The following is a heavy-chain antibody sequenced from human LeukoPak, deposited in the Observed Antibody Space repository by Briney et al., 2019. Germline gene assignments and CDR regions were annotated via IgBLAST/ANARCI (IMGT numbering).Heavy chain of an antibody. Sequence: GGSLRLSCAASGFTFSSYWMHWVRQAPGKGLVWVSRINRDGSSTSYADSVKGRFTISRDNAKNTLYLQMNSLRAEDTAVYYCARAAYCGGGCHYYFDYWGQGTLVTVSS. V-gene: IGHV3-74*01. CDR1: GFTFSSYW. J-gene: IGHJ4*02. CDR2: INRDGSST. CDR3: ARAAYCGGGCHYYFDY. D-gene: IGHD2-21*02.